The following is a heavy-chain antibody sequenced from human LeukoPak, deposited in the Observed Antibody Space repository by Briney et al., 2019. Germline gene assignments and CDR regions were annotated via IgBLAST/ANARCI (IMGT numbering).Heavy chain of an antibody. CDR2: INHSGST. D-gene: IGHD3-10*01. Sequence: SETLSLTCAVYGGSFSGYYWSWIRQPPGKGLEWIGEINHSGSTNYNPSLKSRVTISVDTSKNQFSLKLSSVTAADTAVYYCARGSRGYYGSGSDYRSRAFDIWGQGTMVTVSS. CDR1: GGSFSGYY. V-gene: IGHV4-34*01. CDR3: ARGSRGYYGSGSDYRSRAFDI. J-gene: IGHJ3*02.